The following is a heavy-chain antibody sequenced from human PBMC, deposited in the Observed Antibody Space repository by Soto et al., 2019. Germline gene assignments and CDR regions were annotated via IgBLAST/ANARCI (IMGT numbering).Heavy chain of an antibody. J-gene: IGHJ4*02. CDR1: GFNFTGYT. V-gene: IGHV3-23*01. CDR3: AKPVYGSGSPDY. Sequence: GGSLRLSCATSGFNFTGYTMSWVRQAPGQGLEWVSGIAETGSSTYYADSVKGRFTISRDNSENTLYLQMNNLRAEDTAIYYCAKPVYGSGSPDYWGQGTLVTVSS. D-gene: IGHD3-10*01. CDR2: IAETGSST.